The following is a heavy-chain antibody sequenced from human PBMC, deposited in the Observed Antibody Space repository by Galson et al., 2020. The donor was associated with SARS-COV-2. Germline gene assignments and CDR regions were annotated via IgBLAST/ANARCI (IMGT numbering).Heavy chain of an antibody. D-gene: IGHD4-17*01. V-gene: IGHV3-30*18. J-gene: IGHJ4*02. CDR2: ISYDGSNK. Sequence: GGSLRLSCAASGFTFSSYGMHWVRQAPGKGLEWVAVISYDGSNKYYADSVKGRFTISRDNSKNTLYLQMNSLGAEDTAVYYCAKDEGDDYGDYGPFDYWGQGTLVTVSS. CDR3: AKDEGDDYGDYGPFDY. CDR1: GFTFSSYG.